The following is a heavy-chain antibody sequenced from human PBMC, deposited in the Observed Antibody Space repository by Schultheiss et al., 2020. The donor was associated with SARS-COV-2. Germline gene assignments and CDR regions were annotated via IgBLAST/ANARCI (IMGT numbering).Heavy chain of an antibody. J-gene: IGHJ4*02. CDR1: GFTFSSYA. D-gene: IGHD3-10*01. Sequence: GGSLRLSCAASGFTFSSYAMHWVRQAPGKGLEYVSAISSNGGSTYYADSVKGRFTISRDNSKNTLYLQMNSLRAEDTAVYFCAVTYYYDSGSSYFDYWGQGTLVTVSS. CDR3: AVTYYYDSGSSYFDY. V-gene: IGHV3-64*04. CDR2: ISSNGGST.